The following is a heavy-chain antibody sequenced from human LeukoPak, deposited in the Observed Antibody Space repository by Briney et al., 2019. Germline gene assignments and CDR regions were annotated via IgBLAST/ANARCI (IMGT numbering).Heavy chain of an antibody. CDR1: GYTFTSYA. D-gene: IGHD1-26*01. J-gene: IGHJ4*02. Sequence: ASVKVSCKASGYTFTSYAFNWVRQAPGQGLEWMEWISAYNGNTNYAQNLQGRVTMTTDTSTSTAYMELRSLRSDDTAVYYCAGGSIVGATTPFDYWGQGTLVTVSS. V-gene: IGHV1-18*01. CDR2: ISAYNGNT. CDR3: AGGSIVGATTPFDY.